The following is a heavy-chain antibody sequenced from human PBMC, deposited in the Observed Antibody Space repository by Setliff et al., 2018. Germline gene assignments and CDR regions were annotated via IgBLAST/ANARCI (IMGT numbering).Heavy chain of an antibody. J-gene: IGHJ4*02. CDR1: VGSFSTYY. CDR3: ARGGTFRYFDY. Sequence: SETLSLTCTVSVGSFSTYYWSWIRQAPGKGLEWIGHVYYSGAANYNPSLKSRVTVSVGTSKNQFSLRLISVTAADTAVYYCARGGTFRYFDYWGQGTPVTVSS. D-gene: IGHD5-12*01. V-gene: IGHV4-59*01. CDR2: VYYSGAA.